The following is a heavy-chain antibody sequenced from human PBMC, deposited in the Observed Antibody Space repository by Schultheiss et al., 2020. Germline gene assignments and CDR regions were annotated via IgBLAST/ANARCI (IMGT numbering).Heavy chain of an antibody. CDR2: IYYSGST. CDR3: ARDSLSLKATTYYYYGMDV. J-gene: IGHJ6*02. D-gene: IGHD5-12*01. V-gene: IGHV4-31*03. Sequence: SETLSLTCTVSGGSISSGGYYWSWIRQHPGKGLEWIGYIYYSGSTYYNPSLKSRVTISVDTSKNQFSLKLSSVTAADTAVYYCARDSLSLKATTYYYYGMDVWGQGTTVTVSS. CDR1: GGSISSGGYY.